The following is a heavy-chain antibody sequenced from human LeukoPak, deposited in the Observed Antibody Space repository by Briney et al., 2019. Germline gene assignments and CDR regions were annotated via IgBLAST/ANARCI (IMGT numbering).Heavy chain of an antibody. V-gene: IGHV5-10-1*01. CDR2: VDATDSNT. CDR1: GYSFTRYW. J-gene: IGHJ4*02. Sequence: PGESLKISCKASGYSFTRYWISWVRKMHAKGKEWMGRVDATDSNTVYSPSFQGHVTTSTGKSINTAYLQWSSLKASDTAMYYCARHALGGSGWYYFDYWGQGTVVTVSS. CDR3: ARHALGGSGWYYFDY. D-gene: IGHD6-19*01.